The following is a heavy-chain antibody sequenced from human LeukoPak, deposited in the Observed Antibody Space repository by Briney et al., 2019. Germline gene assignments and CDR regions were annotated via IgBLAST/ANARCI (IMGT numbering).Heavy chain of an antibody. V-gene: IGHV3-30*04. D-gene: IGHD3-22*01. J-gene: IGHJ4*02. CDR2: ISYDGSNK. Sequence: PGGSLRLSCAASGFTFSSYAMHWVRQAPGKGLEWVAVISYDGSNKYYADSVKGRFTISRDNSKNTRYLQMNSLRAEDTAVYYCARDYDSSGYFFDYWGQGTLVTVSS. CDR1: GFTFSSYA. CDR3: ARDYDSSGYFFDY.